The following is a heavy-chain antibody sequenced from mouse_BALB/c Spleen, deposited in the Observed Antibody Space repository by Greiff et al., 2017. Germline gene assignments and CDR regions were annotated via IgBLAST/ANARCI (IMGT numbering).Heavy chain of an antibody. Sequence: VQLKESGAELVKPGASVKLSCTASGFNIKDTYMHWVKQRPEQGLEWIGRIDPANGNTKYDPKFQGKATITADTSSNTAYLQLSSLTSEDTAVYYCARTYGSPYAMDYWGQGTSVTVSS. CDR3: ARTYGSPYAMDY. CDR2: IDPANGNT. CDR1: GFNIKDTY. D-gene: IGHD1-1*01. J-gene: IGHJ4*01. V-gene: IGHV14-3*02.